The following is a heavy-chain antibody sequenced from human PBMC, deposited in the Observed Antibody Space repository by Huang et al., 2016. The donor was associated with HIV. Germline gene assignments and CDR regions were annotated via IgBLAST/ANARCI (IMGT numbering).Heavy chain of an antibody. Sequence: QVQLVQSGAEVKKPGASVKVSCKASGYTFSSFGISWVRQAPGQGLEWGGGISVYNGNTKFAQKFQGRLTRTTDTSTSTAYMELRSLRSDDTAVYYCARGGGIQLWLLGYYYMDVWGNGTTVTVSS. CDR1: GYTFSSFG. V-gene: IGHV1-18*01. CDR2: ISVYNGNT. D-gene: IGHD5-18*01. CDR3: ARGGGIQLWLLGYYYMDV. J-gene: IGHJ6*03.